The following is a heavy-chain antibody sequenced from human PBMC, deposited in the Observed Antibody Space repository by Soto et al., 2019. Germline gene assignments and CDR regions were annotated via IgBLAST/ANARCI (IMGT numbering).Heavy chain of an antibody. CDR2: ISGSGGTT. CDR3: AKDRCSTSCYAFDY. D-gene: IGHD2-2*01. CDR1: GFTFRNYA. J-gene: IGHJ4*02. Sequence: EVQLLESGGGLVQPGGSLRLSCAASGFTFRNYAMSWARQAPGKGLEWVSAISGSGGTTHYADSVKGRFTISRDNSKNTLYLHMNSLRVEDTAVYYCAKDRCSTSCYAFDYWGQGSLVTVSS. V-gene: IGHV3-23*01.